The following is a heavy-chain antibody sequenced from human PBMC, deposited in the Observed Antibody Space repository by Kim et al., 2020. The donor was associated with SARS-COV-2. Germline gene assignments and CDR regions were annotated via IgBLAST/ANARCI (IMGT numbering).Heavy chain of an antibody. J-gene: IGHJ5*02. V-gene: IGHV4-34*01. Sequence: SETLSLTCAVYGGSFSGYYWSWIRQPPGKGLEWIGEINHSGSTNYNPSLKSRVTISVDTSKNQFSLKLSSVTAADTAVYYCARSGEKILWFGELLSGGVFDPWGQGTLVTVSS. CDR2: INHSGST. CDR1: GGSFSGYY. CDR3: ARSGEKILWFGELLSGGVFDP. D-gene: IGHD3-10*01.